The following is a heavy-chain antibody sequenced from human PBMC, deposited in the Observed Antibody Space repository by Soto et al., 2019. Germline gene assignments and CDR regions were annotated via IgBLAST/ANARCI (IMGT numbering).Heavy chain of an antibody. CDR2: INPLSSTI. J-gene: IGHJ5*02. V-gene: IGHV3-48*02. CDR3: ATDTEQKDSVVVPATIVGFDL. CDR1: GVSFPSYS. D-gene: IGHD2-2*01. Sequence: GGSLTLSCAASGVSFPSYSMSWVRQAPGKGLEWVSYINPLSSTIYYSDSVKGPITVSTDNARNTMFLHMNSLRDDDTAVYLCATDTEQKDSVVVPATIVGFDLWGQGILVTVSS.